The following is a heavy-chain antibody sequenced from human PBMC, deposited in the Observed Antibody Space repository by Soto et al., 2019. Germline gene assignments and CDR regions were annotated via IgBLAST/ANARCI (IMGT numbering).Heavy chain of an antibody. CDR2: IHPGDSNV. CDR1: GYRFSSYW. CDR3: ARPYSSTWGIDY. Sequence: GESLKISCQAFGYRFSSYWIGWVRQMPGKGLEWMGIIHPGDSNVRYSPPFEGQVTISADKSTNTAYLQWSSLQASDTAIYYCARPYSSTWGIDYWGQGALVTVSS. J-gene: IGHJ4*02. V-gene: IGHV5-51*01. D-gene: IGHD6-13*01.